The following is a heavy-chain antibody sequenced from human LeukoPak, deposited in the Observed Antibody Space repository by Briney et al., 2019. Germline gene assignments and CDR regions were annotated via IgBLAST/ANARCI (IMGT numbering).Heavy chain of an antibody. Sequence: SETLSLTCSAYNESFNGYYRSWIRQSPGKGLEWIGHIDYSGRPNYNPSLQSRVTISVDTSRNHLSLKLTSVTAADTAFYYCARGADYWPDSWGRGTLVTVSS. CDR1: NESFNGYY. D-gene: IGHD4-11*01. CDR2: IDYSGRP. V-gene: IGHV4-34*01. CDR3: ARGADYWPDS. J-gene: IGHJ5*02.